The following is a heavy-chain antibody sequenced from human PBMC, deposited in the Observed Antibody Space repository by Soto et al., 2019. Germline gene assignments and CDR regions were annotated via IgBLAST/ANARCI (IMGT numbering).Heavy chain of an antibody. CDR2: ISGSGGST. CDR3: AKDRAEDKKWLVNPPHDY. J-gene: IGHJ4*02. V-gene: IGHV3-23*01. D-gene: IGHD6-19*01. Sequence: GGSLRLSCAASGFTFSSYAMSWVRQAPGKGLEWVSAISGSGGSTYYADSVKGRFTISRDNSKNTLYLQMNSLRAEDTAVYYCAKDRAEDKKWLVNPPHDYCGQGPLVTVYS. CDR1: GFTFSSYA.